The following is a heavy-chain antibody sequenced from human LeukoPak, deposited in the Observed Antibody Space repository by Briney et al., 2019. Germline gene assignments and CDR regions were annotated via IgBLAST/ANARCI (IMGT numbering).Heavy chain of an antibody. CDR1: GFTFSSYG. J-gene: IGHJ4*02. D-gene: IGHD3-10*01. V-gene: IGHV3-30*03. Sequence: PGGSLRLSCAASGFTFSSYGMHWVRQAPGKGLEWVAVISYDGSNKYYADSVKGRFTISRDNSKNTLYLQMNSLRAEDTAVYYCARGSRTRDWFGEFPPFDYWGQGTLVTVSS. CDR3: ARGSRTRDWFGEFPPFDY. CDR2: ISYDGSNK.